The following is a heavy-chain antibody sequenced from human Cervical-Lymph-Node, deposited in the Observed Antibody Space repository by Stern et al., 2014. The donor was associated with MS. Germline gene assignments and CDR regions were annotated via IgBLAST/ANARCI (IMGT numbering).Heavy chain of an antibody. D-gene: IGHD2-2*02. CDR3: ARALYTYGERFDY. Sequence: MQLVESGGEVKKPGASVKVSCKASGYTFTSYGISWGRQAPGQGLEWMGWISAYNGNTNYAQKLQGRVTMTTDTFTSTAYMELRSLRSDDTAVYYCARALYTYGERFDYWGQGTLVTVSS. CDR1: GYTFTSYG. CDR2: ISAYNGNT. J-gene: IGHJ4*02. V-gene: IGHV1-18*01.